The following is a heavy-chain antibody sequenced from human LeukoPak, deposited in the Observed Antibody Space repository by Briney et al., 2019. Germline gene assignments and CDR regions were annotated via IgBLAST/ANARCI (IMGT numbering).Heavy chain of an antibody. D-gene: IGHD5-18*01. CDR1: GYSIRSSNW. CDR3: ARTAVDTTTNFDS. J-gene: IGHJ4*02. V-gene: IGHV4-28*01. Sequence: SDTLSLTCAVSGYSIRSSNWWGWIRQPPGKGLEWIGYIYYSGSTYYNPSLKSRVTMSVDTSKNQFSLKLSSVTAVDTAVYYCARTAVDTTTNFDSWGQGNLVTVSS. CDR2: IYYSGST.